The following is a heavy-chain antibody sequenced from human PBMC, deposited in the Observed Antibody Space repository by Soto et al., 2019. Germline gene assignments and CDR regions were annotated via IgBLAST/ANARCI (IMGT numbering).Heavy chain of an antibody. V-gene: IGHV4-31*03. CDR2: IYYSGST. J-gene: IGHJ5*01. CDR1: GGSISSGGYY. CDR3: ARAAPKLRFLEWLAGGWWFDS. Sequence: SETLSLTCTVSGGSISSGGYYWSWIRQHPGKGLEWIGYIYYSGSTYYNPSLKSRVTISVDTSKNQFSLKLSSVTAADTAVYYCARAAPKLRFLEWLAGGWWFDSWGQGTLVTVSS. D-gene: IGHD3-3*01.